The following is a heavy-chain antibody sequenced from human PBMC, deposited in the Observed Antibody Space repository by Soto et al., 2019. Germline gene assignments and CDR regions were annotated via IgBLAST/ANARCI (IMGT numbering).Heavy chain of an antibody. Sequence: QVQLVESGGGVVQPGRSLRLSCAASGFTFSSYGMQWVRQAPGKGLEWVAVIWDDGSNKYYADSVKGRFTISRDNSKNTLYLLMNSLRDEDRDVYYCARDRAVVVMACDYWGQGTLVTVFS. CDR2: IWDDGSNK. V-gene: IGHV3-33*01. D-gene: IGHD3-22*01. CDR3: ARDRAVVVMACDY. J-gene: IGHJ4*02. CDR1: GFTFSSYG.